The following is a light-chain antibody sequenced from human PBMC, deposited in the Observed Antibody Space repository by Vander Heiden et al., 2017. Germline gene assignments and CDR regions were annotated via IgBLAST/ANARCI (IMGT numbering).Light chain of an antibody. CDR3: QQRSNWPPLT. V-gene: IGKV3-11*01. Sequence: EIVLTQSPATLSLSPGERATLSCRASQSVSSYLAWYQQKPGQAPRLLIYDAPNRATGIPARFSGSGSGTDFTLTISSLEPEDFAVYYCQQRSNWPPLTFGGGTKVXIK. J-gene: IGKJ4*01. CDR2: DAP. CDR1: QSVSSY.